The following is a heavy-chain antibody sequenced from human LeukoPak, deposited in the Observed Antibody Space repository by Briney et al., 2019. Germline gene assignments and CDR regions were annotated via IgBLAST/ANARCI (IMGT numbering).Heavy chain of an antibody. D-gene: IGHD3-22*01. Sequence: GGSLRLSCAASGFTFSSCWMHWVRQVPGKGLVWVSRINTDGISTNYADPVKGRFTISRDNSKNTLYLQMDSLTADDTAVYYCARSTDSSGYLAYWGQGNLVTVSS. V-gene: IGHV3-74*01. J-gene: IGHJ4*02. CDR3: ARSTDSSGYLAY. CDR1: GFTFSSCW. CDR2: INTDGIST.